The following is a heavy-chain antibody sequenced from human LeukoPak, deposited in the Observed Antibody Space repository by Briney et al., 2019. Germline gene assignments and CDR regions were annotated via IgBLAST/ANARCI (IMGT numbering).Heavy chain of an antibody. CDR2: INPNSGGT. J-gene: IGHJ4*02. V-gene: IGHV1-2*02. D-gene: IGHD3-10*01. CDR1: GYTFTGYY. Sequence: ASVKVSCKASGYTFTGYYMHWVRQAPGQGLEWMGWINPNSGGTNYAQKFQGRVTMTRDTSISTAYMELSRLRSDDTAVYSCARANHVGDYYGSGSYYFDYWGQGTLVTVSS. CDR3: ARANHVGDYYGSGSYYFDY.